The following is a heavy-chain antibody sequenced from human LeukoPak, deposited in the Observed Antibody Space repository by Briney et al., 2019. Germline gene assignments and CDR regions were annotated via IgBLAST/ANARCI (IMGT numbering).Heavy chain of an antibody. CDR1: GFTFSSYR. J-gene: IGHJ4*02. V-gene: IGHV3-21*01. CDR2: ISSSSSYI. CDR3: ASGRDYGVFDY. Sequence: GRSLRLSCAASGFTFSSYRMNWVRQAPGKGLEWVSSISSSSSYIYYADSVKGRFTISRDNAKNSLYLQTNSLRAEDTAVYYCASGRDYGVFDYWGQGTLVTVSS. D-gene: IGHD4-17*01.